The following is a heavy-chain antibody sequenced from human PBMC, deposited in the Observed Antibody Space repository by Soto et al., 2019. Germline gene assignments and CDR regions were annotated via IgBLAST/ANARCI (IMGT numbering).Heavy chain of an antibody. V-gene: IGHV4-39*01. CDR3: ARPRDDYIWGSYRVGPGAFDI. CDR2: IYYSGST. J-gene: IGHJ3*02. D-gene: IGHD3-16*02. CDR1: GGSISSSSYY. Sequence: QLQLQESGPGLVKPSETLSLTCTVSGGSISSSSYYWGWIRQPPGKGLGWIGSIYYSGSTYYNPSLNSRVTISVDTAKNQFSLKLSSLTAADTAVYYCARPRDDYIWGSYRVGPGAFDIWGQGTMVTVSS.